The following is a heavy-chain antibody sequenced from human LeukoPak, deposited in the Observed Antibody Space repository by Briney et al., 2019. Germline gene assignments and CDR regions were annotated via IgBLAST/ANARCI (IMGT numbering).Heavy chain of an antibody. D-gene: IGHD3-3*01. V-gene: IGHV3-23*01. CDR1: GFTFSSYA. J-gene: IGHJ5*02. Sequence: PGGSLRLSCAASGFTFSSYAMSWVRQAPGKGLEWVSAISGSGGSTYYADSVKGRFTISRDNAKNSLYLQMNSLRAEDTAVYYCARGVTIFGVVTHNWFDPWGQGTLVTVSS. CDR3: ARGVTIFGVVTHNWFDP. CDR2: ISGSGGST.